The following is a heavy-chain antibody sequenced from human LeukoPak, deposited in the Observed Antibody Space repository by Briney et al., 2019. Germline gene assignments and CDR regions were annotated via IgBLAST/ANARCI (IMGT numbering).Heavy chain of an antibody. Sequence: GGSLRLSCAASGFTFSSYGMHWVRQAPGKGLEWVAFIRYDGSNKYYADSVKGGFTISRDNSKNTLYLQMNSLRAEDTAVYYCAKDLHVVAATFFDYWGQGTLVTVSS. J-gene: IGHJ4*02. V-gene: IGHV3-30*02. D-gene: IGHD2-15*01. CDR2: IRYDGSNK. CDR3: AKDLHVVAATFFDY. CDR1: GFTFSSYG.